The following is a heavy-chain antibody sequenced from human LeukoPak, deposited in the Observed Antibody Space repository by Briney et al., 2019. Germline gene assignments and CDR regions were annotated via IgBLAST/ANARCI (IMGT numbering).Heavy chain of an antibody. Sequence: PSETLSLTCAVSGGSISSGGYSWDWIRQPPGKGLEWIGYIYDSGSTYYNPSLKSRVTISIDTSKNQFSLKLSSVTAADTAVYYCARLTDYYGSGSSRPYFDYWGQGTLVTVSS. CDR1: GGSISSGGYS. CDR2: IYDSGST. CDR3: ARLTDYYGSGSSRPYFDY. D-gene: IGHD3-10*01. J-gene: IGHJ4*02. V-gene: IGHV4-30-4*07.